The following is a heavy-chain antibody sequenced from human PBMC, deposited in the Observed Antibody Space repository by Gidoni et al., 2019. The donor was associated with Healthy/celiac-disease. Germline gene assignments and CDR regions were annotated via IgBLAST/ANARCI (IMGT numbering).Heavy chain of an antibody. D-gene: IGHD2-2*01. V-gene: IGHV3-48*04. Sequence: EVQLVESGGGLVQPGGSLRLSCAASGFTFSSYSMNWVRQAPGKGLEWVSYIISSSSTIYYADSVKGRFTISRDNAKNSLYLQMNSLRAEDTAVYYCAREHQLPHAFDIWGQGTMVTVSS. CDR2: IISSSSTI. CDR3: AREHQLPHAFDI. J-gene: IGHJ3*02. CDR1: GFTFSSYS.